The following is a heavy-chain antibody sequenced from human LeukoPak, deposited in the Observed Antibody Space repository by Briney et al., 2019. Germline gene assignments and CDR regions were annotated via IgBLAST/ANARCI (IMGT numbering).Heavy chain of an antibody. CDR2: INHSGST. CDR3: ARTLDGDYGY. D-gene: IGHD4-17*01. CDR1: GGSFSGYY. J-gene: IGHJ4*02. V-gene: IGHV4-34*01. Sequence: PSETLSLTCAVYGGSFSGYYWSWIRQPPGKGLEWIGEINHSGSTNYNPSLKSRVTISVDTSKNRFSLKLSSVTAADTAVYYCARTLDGDYGYWGQGTLVTVSS.